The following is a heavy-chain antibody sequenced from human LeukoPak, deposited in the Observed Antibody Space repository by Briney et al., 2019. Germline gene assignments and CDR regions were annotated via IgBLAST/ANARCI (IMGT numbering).Heavy chain of an antibody. Sequence: KASETLSLTCTVSGGSISSYYWSWIRQPAGKGLEWIGRIYTSGSTNYNPSLKSRVTISVDTSKNQFSLKLSSVTAADTAVYYCARHFRYYYDSSGYYDLSYFDYWGQGTLATVSS. CDR3: ARHFRYYYDSSGYYDLSYFDY. D-gene: IGHD3-22*01. CDR2: IYTSGST. V-gene: IGHV4-4*07. CDR1: GGSISSYY. J-gene: IGHJ4*02.